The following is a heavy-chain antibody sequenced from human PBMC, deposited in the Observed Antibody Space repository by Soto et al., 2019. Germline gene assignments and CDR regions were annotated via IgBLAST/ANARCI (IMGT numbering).Heavy chain of an antibody. CDR3: ARDREQQLAHDY. CDR1: GYTFTSYY. CDR2: INPSGGST. Sequence: ASVKVSCKASGYTFTSYYMHWVRQAPGQGLEWMGIINPSGGSTSYAQKFKGRVTMTRDTATSTVYMEMSGLRSEDTAVYYCARDREQQLAHDYWGQGTLVTVSS. V-gene: IGHV1-46*01. J-gene: IGHJ4*02. D-gene: IGHD6-13*01.